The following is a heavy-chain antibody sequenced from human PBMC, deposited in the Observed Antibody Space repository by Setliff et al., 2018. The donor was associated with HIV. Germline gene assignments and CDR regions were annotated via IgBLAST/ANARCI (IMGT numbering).Heavy chain of an antibody. CDR3: ARQRLGNCSGARCSFSGMDV. CDR2: IYYSGST. V-gene: IGHV4-61*01. Sequence: PSETLSLTCTVSGGSVGSGSYYWSWIRQSPGKGLEWIGYIYYSGSTTYNPSLRSRVTISIDTSKNQFSLNLRSVTAADTAVYYCARQRLGNCSGARCSFSGMDVWGPGTTVTVSS. J-gene: IGHJ6*02. CDR1: GGSVGSGSYY. D-gene: IGHD2-15*01.